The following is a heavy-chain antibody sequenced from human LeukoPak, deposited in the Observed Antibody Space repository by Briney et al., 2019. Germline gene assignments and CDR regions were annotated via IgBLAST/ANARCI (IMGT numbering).Heavy chain of an antibody. CDR1: VFTFSSYA. CDR2: ISGSGENT. J-gene: IGHJ4*02. CDR3: AILLRIAACGYFDY. D-gene: IGHD6-13*01. V-gene: IGHV3-23*01. Sequence: GSLRVSCAAPVFTFSSYAMSWGREAPGKGLEWVSAISGSGENTYSADSEKGLFTITRDNYNNTLYLKMNSLRDEDTAVYYCAILLRIAACGYFDYWGRGTLVTVSS.